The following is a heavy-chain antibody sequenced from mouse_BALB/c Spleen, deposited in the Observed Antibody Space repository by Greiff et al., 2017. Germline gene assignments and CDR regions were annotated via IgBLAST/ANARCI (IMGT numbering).Heavy chain of an antibody. D-gene: IGHD1-1*01. CDR2: INPYNDGT. J-gene: IGHJ4*01. Sequence: VQLQQSGPELVKPGASVKMSCKASGYTFTSYVMHWVKQKPGQGLEWIGYINPYNDGTKYNEKFKGKATLTSDKSSSTAYMELSSLTSEDSAVYYCARWDYYGSSEYYYAMDYWGQGTSVTVSS. CDR3: ARWDYYGSSEYYYAMDY. V-gene: IGHV1-14*01. CDR1: GYTFTSYV.